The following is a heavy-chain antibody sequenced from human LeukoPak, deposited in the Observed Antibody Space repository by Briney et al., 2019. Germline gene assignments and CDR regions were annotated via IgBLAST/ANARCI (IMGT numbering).Heavy chain of an antibody. Sequence: SETLSLTCTVSGGSISSYYWGWIRQPPGKGLEWIGYIYSSGSTNYNPSLKSRVTISVDTSKNQFSLKLDSVTAADTAVYYCARLSFRASGDYYMDVWGKGTTVTVSS. CDR2: IYSSGST. V-gene: IGHV4-4*09. J-gene: IGHJ6*03. CDR1: GGSISSYY. CDR3: ARLSFRASGDYYMDV. D-gene: IGHD3-16*01.